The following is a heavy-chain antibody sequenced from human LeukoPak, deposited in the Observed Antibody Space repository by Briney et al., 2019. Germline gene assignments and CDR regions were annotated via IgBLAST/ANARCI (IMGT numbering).Heavy chain of an antibody. CDR1: DGSVTSGNYY. J-gene: IGHJ4*02. CDR3: ARHSYGYIID. D-gene: IGHD5-18*01. CDR2: IYTNGGA. V-gene: IGHV4-61*02. Sequence: SQTLSLTCTVSDGSVTSGNYYWNWIRQPAGKGLEWIGRIYTNGGASYNPSLKSRVTASVDTSKNQFSLKLSSVTAADTAVYYCARHSYGYIIDWGRGTLVTVSS.